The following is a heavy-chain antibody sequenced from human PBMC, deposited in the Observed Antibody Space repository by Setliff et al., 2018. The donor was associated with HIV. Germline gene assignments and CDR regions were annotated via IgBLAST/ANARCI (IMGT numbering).Heavy chain of an antibody. J-gene: IGHJ5*02. D-gene: IGHD3-10*01. V-gene: IGHV4-34*01. CDR1: GGSFSDYY. Sequence: SETLSLTCALYGGSFSDYYWSWIRQPPGKGLEWIGEVNHGRRTNYKSSLKSRVTISIDTSKNQFSLRLTSVTAADTAVYYCARHSGVASPNWFDPWGQGTLVTVSS. CDR3: ARHSGVASPNWFDP. CDR2: VNHGRRT.